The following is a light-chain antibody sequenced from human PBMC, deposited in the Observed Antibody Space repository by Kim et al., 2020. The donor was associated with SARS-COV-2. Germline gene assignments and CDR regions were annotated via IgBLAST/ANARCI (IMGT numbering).Light chain of an antibody. J-gene: IGKJ1*01. CDR3: QKNNSAPWT. CDR2: AAS. V-gene: IGKV1-27*01. Sequence: DIQMTQSPSSLSASVGDRVTITCRASQDIANSLTWYQQKPGKVPKLLIYAASTLQSGVPSRFSGGGSGTEFTLTIGSLQPEDIATYYCQKNNSAPWTFGPGTKVDIK. CDR1: QDIANS.